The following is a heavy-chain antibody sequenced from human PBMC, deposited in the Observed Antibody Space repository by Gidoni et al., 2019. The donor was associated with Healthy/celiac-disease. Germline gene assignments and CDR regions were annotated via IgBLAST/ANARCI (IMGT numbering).Heavy chain of an antibody. CDR1: GFTFSSYA. CDR2: ISYDGRNK. Sequence: QVQLVESGGGVVQPGRSLSLACAASGFTFSSYAMHWVRQAPGKGLEWVAVISYDGRNKYYADSLKGRFTISRDNSKNTLYLQMNSLRAEDTAVYYCARDGDLYDSSGYDLGAFDYWGQGTLVTVSS. J-gene: IGHJ4*02. V-gene: IGHV3-30*04. CDR3: ARDGDLYDSSGYDLGAFDY. D-gene: IGHD3-22*01.